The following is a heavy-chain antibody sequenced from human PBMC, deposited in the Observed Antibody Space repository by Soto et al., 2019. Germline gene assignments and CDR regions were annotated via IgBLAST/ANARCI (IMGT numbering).Heavy chain of an antibody. V-gene: IGHV4-59*01. D-gene: IGHD1-1*01. J-gene: IGHJ4*02. CDR2: IYYSGST. Sequence: SETLSLTCTVSGGSISSYYWSWIRQPPGKGLEWIGYIYYSGSTNYNPSLKSRVTISVDTSKNQFSLKLSSVTAADTAVYYCARDRTGYFDYWGQGTLVTVSS. CDR1: GGSISSYY. CDR3: ARDRTGYFDY.